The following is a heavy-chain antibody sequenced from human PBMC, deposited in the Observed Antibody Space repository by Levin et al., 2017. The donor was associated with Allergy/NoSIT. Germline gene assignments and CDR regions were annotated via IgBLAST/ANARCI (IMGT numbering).Heavy chain of an antibody. CDR2: IYYSGTT. J-gene: IGHJ2*01. CDR1: GGSVSSAGYY. D-gene: IGHD6-6*01. CDR3: ARGSPPRVAARPPYWYFGL. Sequence: SETLSLTCTVSGGSVSSAGYYWSWIRQPPGKGLEWIGYIYYSGTTGYNPSLKSRVTVSVDTSKNQFSLNLSSVTAADTAIYYCARGSPPRVAARPPYWYFGLWGRGTLISVSS. V-gene: IGHV4-61*08.